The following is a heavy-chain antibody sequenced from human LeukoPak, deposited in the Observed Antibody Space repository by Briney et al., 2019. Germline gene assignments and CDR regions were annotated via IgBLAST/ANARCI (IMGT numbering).Heavy chain of an antibody. Sequence: SETLSLTCAVYGGSFSGYYWSWIRQPPGKGLEWIGEINHSGSTNYNPSLKSRVTISVDTSKNQFSLKLSSVAAADTAVYYCAREINYYGSGSPKFFDYWGQGTLVTVSS. CDR2: INHSGST. V-gene: IGHV4-34*01. D-gene: IGHD3-10*01. CDR3: AREINYYGSGSPKFFDY. J-gene: IGHJ4*02. CDR1: GGSFSGYY.